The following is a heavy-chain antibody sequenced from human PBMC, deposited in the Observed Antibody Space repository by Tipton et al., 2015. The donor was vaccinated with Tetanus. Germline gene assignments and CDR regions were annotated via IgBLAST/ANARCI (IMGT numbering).Heavy chain of an antibody. CDR3: ARPHYQYWYFDL. CDR1: GGSITGYF. V-gene: IGHV4-4*07. CDR2: IYSSENS. D-gene: IGHD2-2*01. Sequence: TLSLTCSVSGGSITGYFWSWIRQPAGKGLEWIGNIYSSENSKYNPSLKSRATMSVDTSKNQFSLKLSSVTAADTAVYYCARPHYQYWYFDLWGRGTLVTVSS. J-gene: IGHJ2*01.